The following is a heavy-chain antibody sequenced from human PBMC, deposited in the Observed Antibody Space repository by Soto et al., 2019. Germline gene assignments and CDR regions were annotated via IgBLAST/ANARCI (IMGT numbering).Heavy chain of an antibody. CDR3: ARGHLWLED. CDR1: GVSISGFY. D-gene: IGHD3-3*01. V-gene: IGHV4-59*01. CDR2: IHYSGST. Sequence: LSLTCAVSGVSISGFYWSWIRQPPGKGLEYIGYIHYSGSTYYNPSLKSRLTVSLDSSKNQFSLKLTSVTAADTAVYYCARGHLWLEDWGQGTLVTVSS. J-gene: IGHJ4*02.